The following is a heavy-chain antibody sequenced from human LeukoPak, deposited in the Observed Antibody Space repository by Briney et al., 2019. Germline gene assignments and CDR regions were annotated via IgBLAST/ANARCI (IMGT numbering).Heavy chain of an antibody. CDR2: IIPILGIA. D-gene: IGHD3-10*01. V-gene: IGHV1-69*04. J-gene: IGHJ4*02. CDR3: ARGVRETAIDY. CDR1: GGTFSSYA. Sequence: GASVKVSCKASGGTFSSYAISWVRQAPGQGLEWMGRIIPILGIANYAQKFQGRVTITADKSTSTAYMELSSLRSEDTAVYYCARGVRETAIDYWGQGTLVTAS.